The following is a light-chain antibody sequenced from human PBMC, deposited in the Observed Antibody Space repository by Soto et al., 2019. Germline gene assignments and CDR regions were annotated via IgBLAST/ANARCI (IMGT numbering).Light chain of an antibody. CDR3: QQSYSTPYT. J-gene: IGKJ2*01. V-gene: IGKV1-39*01. CDR2: AAS. CDR1: QSISSY. Sequence: DIQMTQSPSSLSASVGDRVTITCRASQSISSYLNWYQQKPGTAPKLLIYAASSLQSGVPSRFSCSGSGTDFTLTISSLQPEDFATYHCQQSYSTPYTFGQGTKLEIK.